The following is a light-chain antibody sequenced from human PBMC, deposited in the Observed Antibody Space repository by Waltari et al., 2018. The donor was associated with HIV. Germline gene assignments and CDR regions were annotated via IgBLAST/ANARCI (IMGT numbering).Light chain of an antibody. J-gene: IGLJ3*02. CDR2: GNS. CDR1: SSNIGAGYD. CDR3: QSYDSSLLWV. Sequence: QSVLTQPPSVSGAPGQRVTISCTGSSSNIGAGYDLHWYQQLPGTAPKLLIYGNSNRPSGVPDRFSGSKSGTSASLAITGLQAEDEADYYCQSYDSSLLWVFGGGTKLTVL. V-gene: IGLV1-40*01.